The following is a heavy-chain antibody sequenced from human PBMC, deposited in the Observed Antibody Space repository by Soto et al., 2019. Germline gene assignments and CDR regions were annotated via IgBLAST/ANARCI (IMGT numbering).Heavy chain of an antibody. CDR1: GFTFSSYG. D-gene: IGHD3-22*01. V-gene: IGHV3-30*18. Sequence: PGGSLRLSCAASGFTFSSYGMHWVRQAPGKGLEWVAVISYDGSNKYYADSVKGRFTISRDNSKNTLYLQMNSLRAEDTAVYYCAKSYIITMIVVAPDYWGQGTLVTVSS. J-gene: IGHJ4*02. CDR3: AKSYIITMIVVAPDY. CDR2: ISYDGSNK.